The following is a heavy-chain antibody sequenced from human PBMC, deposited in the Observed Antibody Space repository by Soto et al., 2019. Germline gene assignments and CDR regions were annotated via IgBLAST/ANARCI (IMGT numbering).Heavy chain of an antibody. Sequence: EVPLLESGGGLVQPGGSLRLSCVASGFTFNSYAMSWVRQAPGKGLEWVSDISGSGGTTYYAVSVKGRFTISRDNSKDTLYLEMNRLRAEDTAVYYCAKDRAAAGSFGMDVWGQGTTVTVSS. D-gene: IGHD6-13*01. V-gene: IGHV3-23*01. CDR1: GFTFNSYA. J-gene: IGHJ6*02. CDR3: AKDRAAAGSFGMDV. CDR2: ISGSGGTT.